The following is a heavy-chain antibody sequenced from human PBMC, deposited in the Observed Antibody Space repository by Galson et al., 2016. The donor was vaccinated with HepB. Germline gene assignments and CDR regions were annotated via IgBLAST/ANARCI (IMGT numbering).Heavy chain of an antibody. CDR3: AKASGAIFGVVIYYYYYYMDV. CDR2: IGGSGDST. V-gene: IGHV3-23*01. Sequence: SLRLSCAVSGITFSSYAMNWVRQTPGKGLEWVSGIGGSGDSTYYADSVKGRFAISRDNSENTLYLQMNSLRADDTAIYHCAKASGAIFGVVIYYYYYYMDVWGKGTTVTVSS. CDR1: GITFSSYA. J-gene: IGHJ6*03. D-gene: IGHD3-3*01.